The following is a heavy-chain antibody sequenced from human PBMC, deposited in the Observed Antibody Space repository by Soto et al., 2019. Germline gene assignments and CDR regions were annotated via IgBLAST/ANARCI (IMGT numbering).Heavy chain of an antibody. CDR1: GFTFSDYY. J-gene: IGHJ4*02. V-gene: IGHV3-11*01. Sequence: GGSLRLSCAASGFTFSDYYMSWIRQAPGKGMEWVSYISSSGSTIYYADSVKGRFTISRDNAKNSLYLQMNSLRAEDTAVYYCAIEPVAEVGATRGFGYWGQGTLGSVSS. D-gene: IGHD1-26*01. CDR2: ISSSGSTI. CDR3: AIEPVAEVGATRGFGY.